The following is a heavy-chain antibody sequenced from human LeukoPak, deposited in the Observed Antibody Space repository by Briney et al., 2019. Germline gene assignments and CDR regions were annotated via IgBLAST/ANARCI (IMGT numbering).Heavy chain of an antibody. Sequence: HPGRSLRLSCAASRFTFSRYAMHWVRQAPGKGLEWVAVISYDGSNKYYADSVKGRFTISRDHSKNTLYLQMNSLRAEGTAVYYCANRDGYNTKFDYWGQGTLVTVSS. CDR3: ANRDGYNTKFDY. V-gene: IGHV3-30*04. CDR2: ISYDGSNK. D-gene: IGHD5-24*01. CDR1: RFTFSRYA. J-gene: IGHJ4*02.